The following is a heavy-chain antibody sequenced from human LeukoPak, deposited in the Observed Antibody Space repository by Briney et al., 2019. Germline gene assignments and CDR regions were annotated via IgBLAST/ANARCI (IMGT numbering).Heavy chain of an antibody. V-gene: IGHV3-53*01. CDR3: ARGRRDCSGDCYVAFDI. D-gene: IGHD2-21*02. J-gene: IGHJ3*02. CDR2: IYSAGST. Sequence: GGSLRLSCAASGFTFSSYSMNWVRQAPGKGLEWVSVIYSAGSTYYADSVKGRFTVSRDNSKNSLFLQMHSLRADDTAVYYCARGRRDCSGDCYVAFDIWGQGTMVTVSS. CDR1: GFTFSSYS.